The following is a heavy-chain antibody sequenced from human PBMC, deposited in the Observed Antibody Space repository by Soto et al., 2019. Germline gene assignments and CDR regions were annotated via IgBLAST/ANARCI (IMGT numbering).Heavy chain of an antibody. CDR1: GFSLATHGVG. Sequence: QITLKESGPTLVKPTETLTLTCTFSGFSLATHGVGVGWLRQSPGKALEWLALIYWDDDKRYNPSLRSRLTITKDTSRNQVLLTLINMATVDTATYFGGHRLPLTTGAVDFWGQGALVTVSS. V-gene: IGHV2-5*02. J-gene: IGHJ4*02. CDR2: IYWDDDK. D-gene: IGHD4-17*01. CDR3: GHRLPLTTGAVDF.